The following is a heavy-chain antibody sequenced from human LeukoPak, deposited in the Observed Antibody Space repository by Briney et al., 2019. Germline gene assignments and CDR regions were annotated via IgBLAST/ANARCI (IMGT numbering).Heavy chain of an antibody. CDR2: IYTSGST. J-gene: IGHJ3*02. CDR1: GXXISSYY. CDR3: AREYYYDSSGYYSIRAFDI. Sequence: SETLSXTXXVSGXXISSYYWSWIRQPAGKGLEWIGRIYTSGSTNYNPSLKSRVTMSVDTSKNQFSLKLSSVTAADTAVYYCAREYYYDSSGYYSIRAFDIWGQGTMVTVSS. D-gene: IGHD3-22*01. V-gene: IGHV4-4*07.